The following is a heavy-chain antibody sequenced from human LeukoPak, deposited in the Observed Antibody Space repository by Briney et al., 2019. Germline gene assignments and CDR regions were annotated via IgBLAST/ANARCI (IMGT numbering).Heavy chain of an antibody. CDR2: IYYSGST. CDR3: ARDEYHRTYYYDSSGYYGSAFDI. J-gene: IGHJ3*02. D-gene: IGHD3-22*01. CDR1: GGSISSGGYY. V-gene: IGHV4-31*03. Sequence: SQTLSLTCTVSGGSISSGGYYWSWIRQHPGKGLEWIGYIYYSGSTYYNPSLKSRVTISVDTSKNQFSLKLSSVTAAGTAVYYCARDEYHRTYYYDSSGYYGSAFDIWGQGTMVTVSS.